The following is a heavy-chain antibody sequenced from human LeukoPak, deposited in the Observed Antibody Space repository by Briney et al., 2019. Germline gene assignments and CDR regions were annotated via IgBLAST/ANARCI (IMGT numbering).Heavy chain of an antibody. CDR1: GGSISSYY. CDR3: ARRLYYDGSGYFGGDYFDY. D-gene: IGHD3-22*01. J-gene: IGHJ4*02. Sequence: RTSETLSLTCTVSGGSISSYYWSWIRQPPGKGLEWIGYIYYSGSTNYNPSLKSRVTISVDTSNNQFSLKLSSVTAADTAVYYCARRLYYDGSGYFGGDYFDYWGQGTLVTVSS. V-gene: IGHV4-59*08. CDR2: IYYSGST.